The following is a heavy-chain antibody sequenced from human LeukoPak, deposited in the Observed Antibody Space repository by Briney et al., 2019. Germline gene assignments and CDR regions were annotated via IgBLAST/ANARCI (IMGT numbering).Heavy chain of an antibody. Sequence: GGSLRLSCAASGFTFSSYAMHWVRQALGKGLEWVAVISYDGSNKYYADSVKGRFTISRDNAKNSLYLQMNSLRPEDTAVYYCARVGSIAAAGTPDYWGQGTLVTVSS. V-gene: IGHV3-30-3*01. D-gene: IGHD6-13*01. J-gene: IGHJ4*02. CDR2: ISYDGSNK. CDR3: ARVGSIAAAGTPDY. CDR1: GFTFSSYA.